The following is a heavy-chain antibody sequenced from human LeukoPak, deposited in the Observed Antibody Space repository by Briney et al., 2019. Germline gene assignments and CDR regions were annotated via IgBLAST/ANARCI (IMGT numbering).Heavy chain of an antibody. D-gene: IGHD3-22*01. V-gene: IGHV4-59*01. J-gene: IGHJ4*02. CDR1: GGSISSYY. Sequence: PSETLSLTCTVSGGSISSYYWSWIRQPPGKGLEWIGYIYYSGSTNYNPSLKSRVTISVDTSKNQLSLKLSSVTAADTAVYYCARAGHSSGYYYFDYWGQGTLVTVSS. CDR3: ARAGHSSGYYYFDY. CDR2: IYYSGST.